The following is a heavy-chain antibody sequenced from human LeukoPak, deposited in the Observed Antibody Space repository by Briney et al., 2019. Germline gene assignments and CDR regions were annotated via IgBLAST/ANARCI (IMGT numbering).Heavy chain of an antibody. D-gene: IGHD1-26*01. CDR1: GASIRNYY. CDR3: ARLGSYHDF. V-gene: IGHV4-4*09. Sequence: NPSETLSLTCTVCGASIRNYYWSWIRQTPEKGLEWMGYIHATGGSNYYPSLKSRLTVSIDTSRNQLSLKLTSVTAADTAVYFCARLGSYHDFWGQGALVTVSS. CDR2: IHATGGS. J-gene: IGHJ4*02.